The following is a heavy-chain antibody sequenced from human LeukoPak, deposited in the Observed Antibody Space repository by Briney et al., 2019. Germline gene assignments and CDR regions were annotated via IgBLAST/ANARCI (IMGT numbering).Heavy chain of an antibody. Sequence: SVKVSCKASVGTFSSYAISWVRQAPGQGLEWMGRIIPILGIANYAQKCQGRVTITADKSTSTAYMELSSLRSEDTAVYYCARTLGYCTNGVCPYDYWGQGTLVTVSS. V-gene: IGHV1-69*04. CDR1: VGTFSSYA. J-gene: IGHJ4*02. D-gene: IGHD2-8*01. CDR3: ARTLGYCTNGVCPYDY. CDR2: IIPILGIA.